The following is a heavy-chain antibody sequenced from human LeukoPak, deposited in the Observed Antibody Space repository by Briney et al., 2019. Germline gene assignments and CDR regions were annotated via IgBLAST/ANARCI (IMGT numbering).Heavy chain of an antibody. D-gene: IGHD2/OR15-2a*01. V-gene: IGHV3-30*04. J-gene: IGHJ4*02. CDR1: GFTFSTYA. CDR3: ARAINSAWHNIDY. CDR2: ISYHGSDK. Sequence: GGSLRLSCVASGFTFSTYAMRWVRQAPGKGLEWVAVISYHGSDKYYGDSVKGRFTISRDNSKNTLYLQMNSLRTEDTAVFYCARAINSAWHNIDYWGQGTLVTVSS.